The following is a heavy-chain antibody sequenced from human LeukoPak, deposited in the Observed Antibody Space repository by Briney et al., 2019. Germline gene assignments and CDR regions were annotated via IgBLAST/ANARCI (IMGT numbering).Heavy chain of an antibody. J-gene: IGHJ4*02. CDR3: MCWGTDNH. V-gene: IGHV3-7*01. CDR2: INPGGNEI. D-gene: IGHD7-27*01. Sequence: SGGSLRLSCTFSGLTFRSYWMNWVRQAPGKGLEWAANINPGGNEIRSLDSVKGRSIISRDNAKNSLDLQMSSLRVEDTAVYYCMCWGTDNHWGQGILVTVSS. CDR1: GLTFRSYW.